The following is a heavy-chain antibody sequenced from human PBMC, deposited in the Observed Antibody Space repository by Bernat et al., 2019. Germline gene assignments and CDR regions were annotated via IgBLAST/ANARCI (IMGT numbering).Heavy chain of an antibody. CDR2: ISTSGSAM. D-gene: IGHD2-2*01. CDR1: GFTFSSCE. J-gene: IGHJ4*02. V-gene: IGHV3-48*03. CDR3: ARRCCNSTNCLPFEY. Sequence: EVQVVESGGGLVQPGGSLRLSCACSGFTFSSCEMNWVRQAPGMGLEWVSYISTSGSAMYYAESVKGRFTISRDNAKNSLYLQMNSLGAEDTAVYYCARRCCNSTNCLPFEYWGQGTLVTVSS.